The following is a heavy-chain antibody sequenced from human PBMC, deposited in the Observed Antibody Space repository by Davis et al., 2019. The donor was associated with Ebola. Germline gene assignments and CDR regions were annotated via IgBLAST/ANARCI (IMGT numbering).Heavy chain of an antibody. Sequence: PGGSLRLSCKGSGDTFSSYWIAWVRQMPGKGLEWMGIIFPGDSDTRYSPSFRGQVTISADKSINTAYLQWSSLRASDTAMYYCARDLTVTTGWGMDVWGQGTTVTVSS. CDR3: ARDLTVTTGWGMDV. CDR1: GDTFSSYW. D-gene: IGHD4-17*01. J-gene: IGHJ6*02. CDR2: IFPGDSDT. V-gene: IGHV5-51*01.